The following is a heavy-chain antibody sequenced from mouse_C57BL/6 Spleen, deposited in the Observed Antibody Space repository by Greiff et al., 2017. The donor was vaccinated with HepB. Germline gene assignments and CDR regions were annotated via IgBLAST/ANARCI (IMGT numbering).Heavy chain of an antibody. CDR2: INPSTGGT. CDR3: ARDYYSPFDD. J-gene: IGHJ2*01. Sequence: VQLQQSGPELVKPGASVKISCKASGYSFTGYYMNWVKQSPEKSLEWIGEINPSTGGTTYNQKFKAKATLTVDKSSSTAYMQLKSLTSEDSAVYYCARDYYSPFDDWGQGTTLTVSS. V-gene: IGHV1-42*01. CDR1: GYSFTGYY. D-gene: IGHD2-12*01.